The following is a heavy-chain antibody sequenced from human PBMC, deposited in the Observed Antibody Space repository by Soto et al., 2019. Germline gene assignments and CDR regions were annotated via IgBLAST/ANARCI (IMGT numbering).Heavy chain of an antibody. Sequence: SETLSLTCAVYGGSFSGYYWSWIRQPPGKGLEWIGEINHSGSTNYNPSLKSRVTISVDTSKNQFSLKLSSVTAADTAVYYCARGHDYAWGSYRYCGSYFDYWGQGTLVTVSS. CDR3: ARGHDYAWGSYRYCGSYFDY. CDR2: INHSGST. J-gene: IGHJ4*02. D-gene: IGHD3-16*02. V-gene: IGHV4-34*01. CDR1: GGSFSGYY.